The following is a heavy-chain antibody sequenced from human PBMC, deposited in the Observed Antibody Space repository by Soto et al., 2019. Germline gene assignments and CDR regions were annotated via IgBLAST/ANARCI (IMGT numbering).Heavy chain of an antibody. J-gene: IGHJ6*03. CDR1: GGSISSSSYY. CDR2: IYYSGST. Sequence: QLQLQESGPGLVKPSETLSLTCTVSGGSISSSSYYWGWIRQPPGKGLEWIGSIYYSGSTYYNPSLKGRVTISVDTSKNQFSLKLSSVTAADTAVYYCARQSSLYYYYYMDVWGKGTTVTVSS. V-gene: IGHV4-39*01. CDR3: ARQSSLYYYYYMDV.